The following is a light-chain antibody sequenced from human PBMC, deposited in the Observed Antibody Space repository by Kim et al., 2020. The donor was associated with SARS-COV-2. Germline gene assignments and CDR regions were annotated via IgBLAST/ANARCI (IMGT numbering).Light chain of an antibody. CDR3: NSRDSSGNHNV. V-gene: IGLV3-19*01. CDR1: SLRDYY. J-gene: IGLJ1*01. Sequence: SSELTQDPAVSVALGQTVRITCQGDSLRDYYASWYQQKPGQAPVLVIYGKNNRPSGIPDRFSGSSSGNTASLTITGAQAEDEADYYCNSRDSSGNHNVFGTGTKVTVL. CDR2: GKN.